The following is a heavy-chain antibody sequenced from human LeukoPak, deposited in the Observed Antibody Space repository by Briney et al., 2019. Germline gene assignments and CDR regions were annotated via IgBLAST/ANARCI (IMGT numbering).Heavy chain of an antibody. V-gene: IGHV5-51*01. J-gene: IGHJ5*02. CDR2: IYPADSDT. D-gene: IGHD5-18*01. Sequence: PGESLKISCKGSGYSFTSYWIGWVRQMPGKGLEWMGIIYPADSDTRYSPSFQGQVTISADKSISTAYLQWSSLKASDTAMYYCARQTQLWQNWFDPWGQRTLVTVSP. CDR3: ARQTQLWQNWFDP. CDR1: GYSFTSYW.